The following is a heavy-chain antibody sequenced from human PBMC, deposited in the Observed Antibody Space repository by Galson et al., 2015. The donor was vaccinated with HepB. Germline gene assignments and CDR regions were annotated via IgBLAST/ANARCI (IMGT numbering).Heavy chain of an antibody. J-gene: IGHJ3*02. Sequence: QSGAEVKKPGESLKISCKGSGYSFTSYWIGWVRQMPGKGLEWMGIIYPGDSDSRYSPSFQGQVTISADKSISTAYLQWSSLKASDTAMYYCARQSALGYCSGVGCHDAFDIWGQGTMVTVSS. CDR2: IYPGDSDS. V-gene: IGHV5-51*01. CDR3: ARQSALGYCSGVGCHDAFDI. CDR1: GYSFTSYW. D-gene: IGHD2-15*01.